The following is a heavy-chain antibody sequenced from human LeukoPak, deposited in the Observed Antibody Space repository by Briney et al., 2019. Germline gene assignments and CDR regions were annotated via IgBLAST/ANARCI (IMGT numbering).Heavy chain of an antibody. J-gene: IGHJ3*02. CDR1: GGSISSGGYY. D-gene: IGHD3-16*01. CDR3: ARGRGFDDYAFDI. V-gene: IGHV4-31*03. Sequence: PSETLSLTCTVSGGSISSGGYYWSWIRQHPGKGLEWIGYIYYSGSTYYNPSLKSRVTISVDPSKNQFSLKLSSVTAADTAVYYCARGRGFDDYAFDIWGQGTMVTVSS. CDR2: IYYSGST.